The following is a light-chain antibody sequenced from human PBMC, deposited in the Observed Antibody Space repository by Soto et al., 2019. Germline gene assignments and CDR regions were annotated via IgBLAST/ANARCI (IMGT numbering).Light chain of an antibody. J-gene: IGKJ2*01. CDR2: GAS. CDR1: QSLSSSY. Sequence: EIVLTQSPGTLSLSPGERATLSCRASQSLSSSYLAWYQQKPDQSPRLLIYGASSRATGIPDRFSGSGSGAEFNFNLSRLEPEDFAVYYCQQYGTSPYTFGQGTKLEIK. CDR3: QQYGTSPYT. V-gene: IGKV3-20*01.